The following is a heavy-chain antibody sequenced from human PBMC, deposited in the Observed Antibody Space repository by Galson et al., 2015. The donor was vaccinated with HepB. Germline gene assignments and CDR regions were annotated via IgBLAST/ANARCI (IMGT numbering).Heavy chain of an antibody. CDR3: TTDYYDSSGYYPHYYYYMDV. D-gene: IGHD3-22*01. Sequence: SLRLSCAASGFTFSGSAMHWVRQASGKGLEWVGRIRSKANSYATAYAASVKGRFTISRDDSKNTAYLQMNSLKTEDTAVYYCTTDYYDSSGYYPHYYYYMDVWGKGTTVTVSS. CDR2: IRSKANSYAT. CDR1: GFTFSGSA. J-gene: IGHJ6*03. V-gene: IGHV3-73*01.